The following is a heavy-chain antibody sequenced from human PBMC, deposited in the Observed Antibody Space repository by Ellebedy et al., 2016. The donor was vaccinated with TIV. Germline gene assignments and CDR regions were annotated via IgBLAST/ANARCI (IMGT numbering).Heavy chain of an antibody. CDR2: ISNGGDTT. CDR1: GFTFGCCA. Sequence: GESLKISCAASGFTFGCCAMSWVRQAPGKGLEWVSVISNGGDTTYADSVKGRFTVSRDNSKNTLYLQMNSLRADDPAMYYCAKLGGVLSWYADYWGLGTLVTVSP. V-gene: IGHV3-23*01. D-gene: IGHD6-13*01. CDR3: AKLGGVLSWYADY. J-gene: IGHJ4*02.